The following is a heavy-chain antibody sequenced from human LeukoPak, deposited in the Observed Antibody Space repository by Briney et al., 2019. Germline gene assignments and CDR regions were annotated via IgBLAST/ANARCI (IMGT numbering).Heavy chain of an antibody. CDR3: AKNYDSSGYSGEYYFDY. CDR1: GFTFSSYG. Sequence: PGRSLRLSCAASGFTFSSYGMHWVRQAPGKGLEWVSAISGSGGSTYYADSVKGRFTISRDNSKNTLYLQMNSLRAEDTAVYYCAKNYDSSGYSGEYYFDYWGQGTLVTVSS. J-gene: IGHJ4*02. V-gene: IGHV3-23*01. CDR2: ISGSGGST. D-gene: IGHD3-22*01.